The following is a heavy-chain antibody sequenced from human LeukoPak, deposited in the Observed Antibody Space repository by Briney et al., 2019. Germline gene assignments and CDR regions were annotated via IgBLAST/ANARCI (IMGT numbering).Heavy chain of an antibody. CDR1: GGSISSGDYY. CDR2: IYYSGST. J-gene: IGHJ6*03. V-gene: IGHV4-30-4*08. Sequence: TSETLSLTCTVSGGSISSGDYYWSWISQPPGKGLEWIGYIYYSGSTYYNPSLKSRVTISVDTSKNQFSLKLSSVTAADTAVYYCARVNYDYYYYMDVWGKGTTVTVSS. D-gene: IGHD4-23*01. CDR3: ARVNYDYYYYMDV.